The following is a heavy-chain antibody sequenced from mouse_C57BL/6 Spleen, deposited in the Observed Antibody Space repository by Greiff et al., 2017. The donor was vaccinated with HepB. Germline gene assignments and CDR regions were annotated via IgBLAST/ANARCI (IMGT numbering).Heavy chain of an antibody. V-gene: IGHV1-15*01. CDR2: IDPETGGT. J-gene: IGHJ4*01. CDR3: TRGYDYDDGAMDY. Sequence: VQLQQSGAELVRPGASVTLSCKASGYTFTDYEMHWVKQTPVHGLEWIGAIDPETGGTAYNQKFKGKAILTADKSSSTAYMELRSLTSEDSAVYYCTRGYDYDDGAMDYWGQGTSVTVSS. CDR1: GYTFTDYE. D-gene: IGHD2-4*01.